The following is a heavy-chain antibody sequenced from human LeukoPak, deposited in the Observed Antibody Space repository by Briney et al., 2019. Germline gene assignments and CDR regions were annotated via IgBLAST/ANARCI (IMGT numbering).Heavy chain of an antibody. D-gene: IGHD3-9*01. CDR1: GGSISSNSYY. CDR2: ISTSGGT. Sequence: PSETLSLTCIISGGSISSNSYYWTWIRQPAGKGLEWIGRISTSGGTNYNPSLKSRVTISIDTSRNQLSLKLSSVTAADTAVYYCAREVPYYDILTGYSSDYFDNWGQGTLVTVSS. CDR3: AREVPYYDILTGYSSDYFDN. V-gene: IGHV4-61*02. J-gene: IGHJ4*02.